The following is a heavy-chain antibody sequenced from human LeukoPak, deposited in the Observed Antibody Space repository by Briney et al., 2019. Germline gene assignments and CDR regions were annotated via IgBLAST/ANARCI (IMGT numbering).Heavy chain of an antibody. V-gene: IGHV3-9*01. CDR2: ISWNSGSI. D-gene: IGHD5-18*01. CDR3: AKDVTAMVTSPHDY. J-gene: IGHJ4*02. Sequence: GGSLRLSCAASGFTFDDYAMHWVRQAPGKGLEWVSGISWNSGSIGYADSVKGRFTISRDNAKNSLYLQMNSLRAEDTASYYCAKDVTAMVTSPHDYWGQGTLVTVSS. CDR1: GFTFDDYA.